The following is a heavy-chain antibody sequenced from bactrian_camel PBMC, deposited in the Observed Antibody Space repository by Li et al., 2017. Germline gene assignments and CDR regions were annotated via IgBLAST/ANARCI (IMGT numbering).Heavy chain of an antibody. D-gene: IGHD1*01. CDR2: INRRGTI. CDR1: GFSVSNYC. J-gene: IGHJ4*01. V-gene: IGHV3S26*01. Sequence: QVQLVESGGGLMQAGGSLRLSCEATAFSISGFSVSNYCMGWFRQASGKEREGVAVINRRGTIRYADFVTGRFTISKVNAEKTLYLQMSNLKPEDTGTYYCAAQYTGISGCYATSLAPASFDYWGQGTQVTVS. CDR3: AAQYTGISGCYATSLAPASFDY.